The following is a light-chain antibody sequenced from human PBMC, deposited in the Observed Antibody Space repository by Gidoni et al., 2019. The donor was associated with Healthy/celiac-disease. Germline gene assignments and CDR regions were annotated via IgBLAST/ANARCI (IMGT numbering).Light chain of an antibody. CDR3: QQRSNWPG. Sequence: EIVLTQSPATLSLSPGERATLSCRASQSVSSYLAWYQQNPGQAPRLLIYDASNRATGSPAMFSGSGSGTDFTLTSSSLEPEDFAVYYCQQRSNWPGFGQGTRLEIK. CDR2: DAS. J-gene: IGKJ5*01. V-gene: IGKV3-11*01. CDR1: QSVSSY.